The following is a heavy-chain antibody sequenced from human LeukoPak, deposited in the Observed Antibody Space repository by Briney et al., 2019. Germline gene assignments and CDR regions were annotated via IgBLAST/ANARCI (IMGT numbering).Heavy chain of an antibody. J-gene: IGHJ4*02. Sequence: SETLSLTCTVSGGSISSYYWSWIRRPPGKGLEWIGYIYYSGSTYYNPSLKSRVTISVDTSKNQFSLKLSSVTAADTAVYYCATYSSSDRALDYWGQGTLVTVSS. CDR1: GGSISSYY. CDR2: IYYSGST. CDR3: ATYSSSDRALDY. D-gene: IGHD6-25*01. V-gene: IGHV4-59*12.